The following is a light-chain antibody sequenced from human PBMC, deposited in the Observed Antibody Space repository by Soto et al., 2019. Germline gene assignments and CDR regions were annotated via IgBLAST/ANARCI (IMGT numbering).Light chain of an antibody. CDR3: AAWDDSLKVVV. V-gene: IGLV1-44*01. CDR2: SND. CDR1: RPNIGSNT. J-gene: IGLJ2*01. Sequence: QSVLTQPPSASGTPGQRVTMSCSGSRPNIGSNTVNWYQQLAGTAPKVLIYSNDQRPSGVPVRFSGSKSGTSASLAISGLQSEDEADYYCAAWDDSLKVVVFGGGTKLTVL.